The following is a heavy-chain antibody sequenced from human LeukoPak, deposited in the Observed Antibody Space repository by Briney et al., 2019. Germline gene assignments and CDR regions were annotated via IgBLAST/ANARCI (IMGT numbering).Heavy chain of an antibody. CDR2: IKEDGTDK. CDR3: ATDRSAFDI. V-gene: IGHV3-7*01. CDR1: GFTFTNSW. J-gene: IGHJ3*02. Sequence: GGSLRLSCAASGFTFTNSWMTWVRQAPGKGLEWVANIKEDGTDKYYVDSVKGRFTISRDNAKNSLHLQMNGLRAEDTAVYYCATDRSAFDIWGQGTMVTVSS.